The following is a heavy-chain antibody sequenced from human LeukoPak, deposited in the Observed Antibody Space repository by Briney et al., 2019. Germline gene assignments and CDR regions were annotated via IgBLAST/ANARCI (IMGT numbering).Heavy chain of an antibody. J-gene: IGHJ5*02. CDR1: GYTFTSYD. CDR3: ARGPLVRLPSSFDP. CDR2: MNPNSGNT. V-gene: IGHV1-8*01. Sequence: SVKVSCKASGYTFTSYDINWVRQATGQGLEWMGWMNPNSGNTGSAQRFQGRITMTRDTSISTAYMELSSLRSEDTAVYYCARGPLVRLPSSFDPWGQGTLVTVFS. D-gene: IGHD3-16*02.